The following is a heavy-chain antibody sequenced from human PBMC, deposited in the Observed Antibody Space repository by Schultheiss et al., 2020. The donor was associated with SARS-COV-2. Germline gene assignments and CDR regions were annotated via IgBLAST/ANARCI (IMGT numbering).Heavy chain of an antibody. D-gene: IGHD4-17*01. CDR1: GFTFSSYE. Sequence: GGSLRLSCAASGFTFSSYEMNWVRQAPGKGLEWVSYISSSGSTIYYADSVKGRFTISRDNSKNTLYLQMNSLRAEDTAVYYCAKDWEGQDYGDYGDFDYWGQGTLVTVSS. CDR2: ISSSGSTI. J-gene: IGHJ4*02. V-gene: IGHV3-48*03. CDR3: AKDWEGQDYGDYGDFDY.